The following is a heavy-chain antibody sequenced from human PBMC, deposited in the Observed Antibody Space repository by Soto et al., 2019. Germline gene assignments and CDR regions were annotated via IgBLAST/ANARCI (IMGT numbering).Heavy chain of an antibody. CDR3: ARAPTVAGTEGGMDV. Sequence: GGSLRLSCAASGFTFSSYGMHWVRQAPGKGLEWVAVIWYDGSNKYYADSVKGRFTISRDKSKNTLYLQMNSLRAEDTAVYYCARAPTVAGTEGGMDVWGQGTTVTVSS. V-gene: IGHV3-33*01. J-gene: IGHJ6*02. D-gene: IGHD6-19*01. CDR2: IWYDGSNK. CDR1: GFTFSSYG.